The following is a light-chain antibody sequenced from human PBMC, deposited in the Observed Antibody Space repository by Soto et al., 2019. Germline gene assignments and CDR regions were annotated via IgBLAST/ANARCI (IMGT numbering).Light chain of an antibody. J-gene: IGKJ4*01. CDR1: QSVTSNS. CDR2: AAS. CDR3: QKYNSAPLT. Sequence: EIVFTQSPGTLSLSPGERATLSGRASQSVTSNSLSWYQQKPGQAPRLLIYAASTWQSGVPSRFSGSGSGTDFTLTISSLQPEDVATYYCQKYNSAPLTFGGGTKVDIK. V-gene: IGKV3-20*01.